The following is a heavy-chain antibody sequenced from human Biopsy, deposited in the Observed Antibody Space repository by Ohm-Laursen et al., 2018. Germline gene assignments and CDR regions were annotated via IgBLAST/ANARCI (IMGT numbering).Heavy chain of an antibody. CDR1: GYTFTSYD. CDR3: AADADGYYTEFDY. V-gene: IGHV1-69*04. Sequence: GASVKVSCKASGYTFTSYDINWVRQATGQGLEWMGRIVPILGHLNYAQRFQGRVSITADKSTTYVYMELSRLTSGDTAVYYCAADADGYYTEFDYWGPGTLVTVPS. D-gene: IGHD3-3*01. CDR2: IVPILGHL. J-gene: IGHJ4*02.